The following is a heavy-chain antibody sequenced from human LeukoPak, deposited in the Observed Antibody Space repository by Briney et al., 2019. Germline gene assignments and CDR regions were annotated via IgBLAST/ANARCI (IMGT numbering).Heavy chain of an antibody. Sequence: GESLKISSKGSGYSFTSYWICCVRHMPRKVQEWTGIIYPGDSDTRYSPSFQGQVTISADKSINSPYLQWSSLKASDTAVYYCARRGYGSGSYREGSFDYWGQGTLVTVSS. D-gene: IGHD3-10*01. CDR3: ARRGYGSGSYREGSFDY. CDR2: IYPGDSDT. J-gene: IGHJ4*02. CDR1: GYSFTSYW. V-gene: IGHV5-51*01.